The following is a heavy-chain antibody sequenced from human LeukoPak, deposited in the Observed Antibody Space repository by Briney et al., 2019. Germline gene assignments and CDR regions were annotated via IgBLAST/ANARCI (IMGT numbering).Heavy chain of an antibody. D-gene: IGHD3-10*01. CDR2: INHSGST. CDR1: GGAFSGYF. J-gene: IGHJ5*01. CDR3: ARGSALTMWIDP. Sequence: SETLSLTCAVYGGAFSGYFWTWIRQPPGKGLEWIGEINHSGSTNCNPSLKSRVTISVDTSKNQFSLNLTSVTAADTATYYCARGSALTMWIDPWGQGTLVTFSS. V-gene: IGHV4-34*01.